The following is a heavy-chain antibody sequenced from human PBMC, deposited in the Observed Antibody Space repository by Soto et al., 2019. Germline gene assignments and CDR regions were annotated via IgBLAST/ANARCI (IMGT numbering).Heavy chain of an antibody. D-gene: IGHD7-27*01. CDR1: GFTFSNYW. CDR2: ISTDGSSA. CDR3: VRASRSAGDCYFED. J-gene: IGHJ4*02. V-gene: IGHV3-74*01. Sequence: EVQLVESGGGLVQPGGSLRLSCAASGFTFSNYWMHWVRQAPGKGLVWVSRISTDGSSATYADSVKGRFTISRDNAKSMLYLQMNSLRAEDTAVYHCVRASRSAGDCYFEDWGQGTLVTVSS.